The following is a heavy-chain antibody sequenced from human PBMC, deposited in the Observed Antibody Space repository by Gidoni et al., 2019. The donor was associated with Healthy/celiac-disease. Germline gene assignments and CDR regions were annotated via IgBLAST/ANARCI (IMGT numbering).Heavy chain of an antibody. CDR1: GFTSSSYS. CDR3: ARDWGRGSSGWYVGY. CDR2: ISSSSSYI. J-gene: IGHJ4*02. D-gene: IGHD6-19*01. V-gene: IGHV3-21*01. Sequence: EVQPVASGGGLVKPGGSLSLSCAASGFTSSSYSMNWVRQAPGQGLEWVSSISSSSSYIYYADSVKGRFTISRDNAKNSLYLQMNSLRAEDTAVYYCARDWGRGSSGWYVGYWGQGTLVTVSS.